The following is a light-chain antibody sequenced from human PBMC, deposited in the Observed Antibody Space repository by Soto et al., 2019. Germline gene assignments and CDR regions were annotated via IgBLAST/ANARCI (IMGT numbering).Light chain of an antibody. J-gene: IGLJ6*01. V-gene: IGLV6-57*03. CDR1: SGSIVCNH. Sequence: NFMLTQPTLCRSLRGSSTRSSGSIVCNHVQCYQQRPGSAPPTLIYEDSQRPSGVPDRFSGSIDRSSNSASLTISGLKTEDEADYSCQSFDRANHGVFGSGSKVTVL. CDR3: QSFDRANHGV. CDR2: EDS.